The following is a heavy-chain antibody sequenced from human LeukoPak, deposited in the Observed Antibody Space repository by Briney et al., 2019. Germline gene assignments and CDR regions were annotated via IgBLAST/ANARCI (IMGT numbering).Heavy chain of an antibody. D-gene: IGHD2-2*01. Sequence: ASVKVSCKASGYTFTSYGISWVRQAPGQGLEWMGWISAYNGNTNYAQKLQGRVTMTTDTSTSTAYMELRSLRSDDTAVYYCARDPGAAAAKGKWDFDYWGQGTLVTVSS. J-gene: IGHJ4*02. CDR2: ISAYNGNT. V-gene: IGHV1-18*01. CDR1: GYTFTSYG. CDR3: ARDPGAAAAKGKWDFDY.